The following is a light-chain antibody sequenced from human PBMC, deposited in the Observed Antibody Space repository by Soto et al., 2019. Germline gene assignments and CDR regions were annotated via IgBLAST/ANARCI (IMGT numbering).Light chain of an antibody. CDR1: SSNIGAGFD. CDR3: AAWDDSLNGYV. V-gene: IGLV1-40*01. CDR2: GNS. Sequence: QSVLTQPPSVSGAPGQRVTISCTGSSSNIGAGFDVHWYHQIAGTAPKLLIYGNSQRPSGVPDRFSGSKSGTSASLAISGLHSEDEADYYCAAWDDSLNGYVFGTGTKLTVL. J-gene: IGLJ1*01.